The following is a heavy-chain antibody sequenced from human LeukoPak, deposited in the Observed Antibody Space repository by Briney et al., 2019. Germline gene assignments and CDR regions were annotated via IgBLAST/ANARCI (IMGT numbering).Heavy chain of an antibody. Sequence: ASAKVSCKASAYTFTGYYMHWVRQAPGQGLEWMGWINLKSGGTNYAQKFQGRVTMTRDTSISTAYMELSRLRSDDTAVYYCARSPHILTGENFDYWGQGTLVTVSS. CDR2: INLKSGGT. J-gene: IGHJ4*02. D-gene: IGHD3-9*01. V-gene: IGHV1-2*02. CDR1: AYTFTGYY. CDR3: ARSPHILTGENFDY.